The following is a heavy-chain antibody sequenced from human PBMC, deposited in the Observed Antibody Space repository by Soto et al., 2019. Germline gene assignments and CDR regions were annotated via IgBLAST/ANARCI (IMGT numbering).Heavy chain of an antibody. Sequence: PGGFLRLSCAASGVTFISYAMSWVRQAPGKGLEWVSAISGSGGSTYYADSVKGRFTISRDNSKNTLYLQMNSLRAEDTAVYYCAKGPNWNYRNYFDYWGQGTLVTVSS. CDR1: GVTFISYA. V-gene: IGHV3-23*01. CDR2: ISGSGGST. D-gene: IGHD1-7*01. CDR3: AKGPNWNYRNYFDY. J-gene: IGHJ4*02.